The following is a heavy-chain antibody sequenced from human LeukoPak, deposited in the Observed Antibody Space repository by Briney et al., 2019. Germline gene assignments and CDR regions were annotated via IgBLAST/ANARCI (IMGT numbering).Heavy chain of an antibody. J-gene: IGHJ3*02. CDR2: INTNTGIP. V-gene: IGHV7-4-1*02. D-gene: IGHD6-6*01. Sequence: ASVTVSCTASGYTFSSHAMNWVRQAPGQGLELMGWINTNTGIPTYAQGFAGRFVFSLDTSVTTAYLQITSLKAEDTAVYYCARDLVSAGFDIWCQGTMVTVSS. CDR1: GYTFSSHA. CDR3: ARDLVSAGFDI.